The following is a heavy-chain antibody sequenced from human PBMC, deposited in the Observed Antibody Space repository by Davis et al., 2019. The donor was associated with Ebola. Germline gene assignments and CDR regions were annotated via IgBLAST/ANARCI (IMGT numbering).Heavy chain of an antibody. CDR2: IHYGGST. D-gene: IGHD6-19*01. V-gene: IGHV4-34*01. CDR3: ARLSSSVAGLY. J-gene: IGHJ4*02. Sequence: MPSETLSLTCAVYGGSFSGYYWGWIRQPPGKGLEWIGSIHYGGSTYYTPSLKRRVIISVDTSRKQFSLNLSSVTAADTAIYYCARLSSSVAGLYWGQGILVTVSS. CDR1: GGSFSGYY.